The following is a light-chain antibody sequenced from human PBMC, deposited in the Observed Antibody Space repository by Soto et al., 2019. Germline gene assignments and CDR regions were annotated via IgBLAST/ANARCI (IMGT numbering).Light chain of an antibody. CDR1: QTIRNNY. J-gene: IGKJ1*01. CDR2: GTS. CDR3: QQYGTSPWT. Sequence: EIVLTQSPGTLSLSPGERATLSCRASQTIRNNYLAWYQQRPGQSPRLLIYGTSSRAAGLPDRFSGSGSGADFTLTISRLEPGDSTVYYCQQYGTSPWTFGQGTTVEIK. V-gene: IGKV3-20*01.